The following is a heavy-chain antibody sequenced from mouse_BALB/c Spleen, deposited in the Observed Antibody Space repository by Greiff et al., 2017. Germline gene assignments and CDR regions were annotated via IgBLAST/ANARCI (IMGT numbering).Heavy chain of an antibody. CDR3: ARSYLAY. J-gene: IGHJ3*01. CDR1: GYTFTSYW. CDR2: INPSTGYT. D-gene: IGHD2-12*01. Sequence: ESGAELAKPGASVKMSCKASGYTFTSYWMHWVKQRPGQGLEWIGYINPSTGYTEYNQKFKDKATLTADKSSSTAYMQLSSLTSEDSAVYYCARSYLAYWGQGTLVTVSA. V-gene: IGHV1-7*01.